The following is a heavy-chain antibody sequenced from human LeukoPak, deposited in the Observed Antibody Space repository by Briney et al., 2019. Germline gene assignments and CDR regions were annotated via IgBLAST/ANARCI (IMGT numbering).Heavy chain of an antibody. J-gene: IGHJ6*02. CDR2: IYYSGST. CDR1: GGSISSGGYY. Sequence: SQTLSLTCTVSGGSISSGGYYWNWIRQHPGKGLEWIGYIYYSGSTYYNPSLKSRVTISVDTSKNQFSLKLSSVTAADTAVYYCARWVHGDYDYYYGMDVWGQGTTVTVSS. V-gene: IGHV4-31*03. D-gene: IGHD4-17*01. CDR3: ARWVHGDYDYYYGMDV.